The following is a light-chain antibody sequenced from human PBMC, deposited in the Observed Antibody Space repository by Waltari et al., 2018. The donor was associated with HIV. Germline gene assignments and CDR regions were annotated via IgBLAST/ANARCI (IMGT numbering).Light chain of an antibody. CDR2: YDD. J-gene: IGLJ1*01. CDR3: AAWDDSLNGYV. Sequence: QSVLTQPPSVSEAPRQRVTISCSGSRSNLGSNAVNWYQQVPGKAPKLLIYYDDLLSSGGSDRVSGSKSCTSASLAIRGLQSEDEADYYCAAWDDSLNGYVFGSGTKVTVL. V-gene: IGLV1-36*01. CDR1: RSNLGSNA.